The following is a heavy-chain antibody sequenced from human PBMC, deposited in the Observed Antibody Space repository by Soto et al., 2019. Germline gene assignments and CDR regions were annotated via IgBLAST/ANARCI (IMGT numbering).Heavy chain of an antibody. D-gene: IGHD6-19*01. CDR3: ARDLALTGNY. CDR2: ISSTSTYT. J-gene: IGHJ4*02. CDR1: GFTFRSYA. Sequence: GGSLRLSCAASGFTFRSYAMNWVRQTQEKGLEWVSSISSTSTYTHYADSVKGRFTISRDNANNSLFLQMNSLRAEDTAIYYCARDLALTGNYWGQGALVTVSS. V-gene: IGHV3-21*01.